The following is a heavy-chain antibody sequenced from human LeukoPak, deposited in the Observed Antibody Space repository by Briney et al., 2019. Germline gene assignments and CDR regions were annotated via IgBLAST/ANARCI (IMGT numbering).Heavy chain of an antibody. CDR2: ISAYNGNT. V-gene: IGHV1-18*04. Sequence: ASVKVSCKASGYTFTGYYMHWVRQAPGQGLEWMGWISAYNGNTNYAQKLQGRVTMTTDTSTSTAYMELRSLRSDDTAVYYCARASAAPTYTPPVPPDYWGQGTLVTVSS. CDR3: ARASAAPTYTPPVPPDY. CDR1: GYTFTGYY. D-gene: IGHD2-2*01. J-gene: IGHJ4*02.